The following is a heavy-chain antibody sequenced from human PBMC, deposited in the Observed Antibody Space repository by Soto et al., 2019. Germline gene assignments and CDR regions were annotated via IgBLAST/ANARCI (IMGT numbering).Heavy chain of an antibody. CDR1: GGSISGYY. Sequence: SETLSLTCTVSGGSISGYYWSWIRQPPGKGLEWIGYIYYSGSTIYNPSLKSRVTISVDTSKNQFSLKLSSVTAADTAVYYCARARYDSSGYYYFDYWGQGTLDTVSS. CDR3: ARARYDSSGYYYFDY. J-gene: IGHJ4*02. D-gene: IGHD3-22*01. CDR2: IYYSGST. V-gene: IGHV4-59*01.